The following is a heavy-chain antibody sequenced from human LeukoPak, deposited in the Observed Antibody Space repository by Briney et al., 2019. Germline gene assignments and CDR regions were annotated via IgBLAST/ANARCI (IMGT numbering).Heavy chain of an antibody. D-gene: IGHD6-13*01. CDR1: GFTFSSYW. CDR2: INSDGSST. CDR3: ARLTAAAGLNWFDP. V-gene: IGHV3-74*01. Sequence: GGSLRLSCAASGFTFSSYWMHWVRQAPGKGLVWVSRINSDGSSTSYADSVKGRFTISRDNAKNTLYLQMNSLRAEDTAVYYCARLTAAAGLNWFDPWGQGTLVTVSS. J-gene: IGHJ5*02.